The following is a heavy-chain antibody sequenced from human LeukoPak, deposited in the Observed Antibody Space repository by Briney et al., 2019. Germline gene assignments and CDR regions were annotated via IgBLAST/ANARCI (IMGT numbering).Heavy chain of an antibody. CDR2: INHSGST. D-gene: IGHD6-19*01. V-gene: IGHV4-34*01. CDR3: ARGPTMQWPPGY. J-gene: IGHJ4*02. Sequence: SETLSPTCAVYGGSFSGYYWSWIRQPPGKGLEWIGEINHSGSTNYNPSLKSRVTISVDTSKNQFSLKLSSVTAADTAVYYCARGPTMQWPPGYWGQGTLVTVSS. CDR1: GGSFSGYY.